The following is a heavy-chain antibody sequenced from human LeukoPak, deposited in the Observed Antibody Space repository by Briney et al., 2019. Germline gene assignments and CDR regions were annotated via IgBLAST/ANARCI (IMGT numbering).Heavy chain of an antibody. D-gene: IGHD3-22*01. J-gene: IGHJ4*02. CDR2: IYYSGST. Sequence: SETLSLTCTVSGGSISSYYWSWIRQPPGKGLEWIGYIYYSGSTIYNPSLKSRVTISIDTSKNQFSLKLSSVTAADTAVYYCARMVYDSRGYSDYWGQGTLVTVSS. V-gene: IGHV4-59*01. CDR1: GGSISSYY. CDR3: ARMVYDSRGYSDY.